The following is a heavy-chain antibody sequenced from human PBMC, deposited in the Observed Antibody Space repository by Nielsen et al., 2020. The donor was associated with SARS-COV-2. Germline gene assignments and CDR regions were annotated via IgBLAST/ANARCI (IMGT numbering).Heavy chain of an antibody. CDR1: GFTFSSYE. CDR2: ISSSGSTI. V-gene: IGHV3-48*03. Sequence: GESLKISCAASGFTFSSYEMNWVRQAPGKGLEWVSYISSSGSTIYYADSVKGRFTISRDNSKNTLYLQMNSLRAEDTAVYYCAKPPPHYGAAATPPWYFDLWGRGTLVTVSS. CDR3: AKPPPHYGAAATPPWYFDL. D-gene: IGHD2-2*01. J-gene: IGHJ2*01.